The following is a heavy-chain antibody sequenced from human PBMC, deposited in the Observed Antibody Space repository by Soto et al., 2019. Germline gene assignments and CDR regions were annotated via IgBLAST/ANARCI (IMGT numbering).Heavy chain of an antibody. D-gene: IGHD2-2*01. CDR3: AREGCSSTSCYPHYYYYGMDV. CDR1: GGSISSYY. CDR2: IYYSGST. V-gene: IGHV4-59*01. Sequence: QVQLQESGPGLVKPSETLSLTCTVSGGSISSYYWSWIRQPPGKGLEWIGYIYYSGSTNYNPSLKSRVTISVDTSKNQFSLKLSSVTAADTAVYYCAREGCSSTSCYPHYYYYGMDVWGQGTTVTVSS. J-gene: IGHJ6*02.